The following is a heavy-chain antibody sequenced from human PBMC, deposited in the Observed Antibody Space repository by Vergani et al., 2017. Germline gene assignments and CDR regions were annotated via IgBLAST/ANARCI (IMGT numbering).Heavy chain of an antibody. J-gene: IGHJ4*02. V-gene: IGHV1-8*01. D-gene: IGHD2-2*01. CDR3: ARGPGLVVPAAMGGDFED. Sequence: QVKLVQPGAEVKKPGAPVKVSCKASGYTFTSYDINWVRQATGQGLEWMGWMNPNSGNTGYAQKFQGRVTMTRNTPISTAYMELRSLRSVDTAVYYCARGPGLVVPAAMGGDFEDWDQGTLVTVS. CDR2: MNPNSGNT. CDR1: GYTFTSYD.